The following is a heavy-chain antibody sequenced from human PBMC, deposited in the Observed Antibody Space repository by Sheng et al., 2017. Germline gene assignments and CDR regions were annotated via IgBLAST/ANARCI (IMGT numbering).Heavy chain of an antibody. J-gene: IGHJ4*02. CDR3: ARESGYSSSSYPY. CDR2: ISSSSRFI. CDR1: GFTFSDYS. V-gene: IGHV3-21*02. D-gene: IGHD6-13*01. Sequence: EVQLVESGGGLVKSGGSLRLSCAGSGFTFSDYSINWVRQAPGKGLEWVSSISSSSRFIYYAESVKGRFTISRDNAKKSVDLRMNRLRAEDTAVYYCARESGYSSSSYPYWGQGTLV.